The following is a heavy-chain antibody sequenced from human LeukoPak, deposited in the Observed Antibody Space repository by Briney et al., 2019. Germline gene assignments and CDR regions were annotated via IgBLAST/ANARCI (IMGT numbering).Heavy chain of an antibody. CDR2: INQDGSEK. J-gene: IGHJ4*02. Sequence: GGSLRLSCAASRFTFSIYWMSWVRQAPGKGLEWVANINQDGSEKYYVDSVKGRFTISRDNAKNSLSLQMNSLRAEDTAVYFCARDPSLVAPPYWGQVTLVTVSS. D-gene: IGHD2-8*02. V-gene: IGHV3-7*01. CDR3: ARDPSLVAPPY. CDR1: RFTFSIYW.